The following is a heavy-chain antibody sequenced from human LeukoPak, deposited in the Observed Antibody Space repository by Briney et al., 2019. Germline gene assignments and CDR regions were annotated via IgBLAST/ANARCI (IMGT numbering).Heavy chain of an antibody. CDR2: ISAYNGNI. CDR1: GYTFTSYG. D-gene: IGHD3-22*01. Sequence: ASVKVSCKASGYTFTSYGISWVRQAPGQGLEWMGWISAYNGNINYAQKLQGRVTMTTDTSTSTAYMELRSLRSDDTAVYYCARDGGGYYDSSGYYYEDWGQGTLVTVSS. CDR3: ARDGGGYYDSSGYYYED. V-gene: IGHV1-18*01. J-gene: IGHJ4*02.